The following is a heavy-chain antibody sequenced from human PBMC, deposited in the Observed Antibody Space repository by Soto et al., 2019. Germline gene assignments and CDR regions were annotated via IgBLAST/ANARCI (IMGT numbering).Heavy chain of an antibody. V-gene: IGHV3-30-3*01. CDR3: AREDESSGYAGTFRH. CDR2: TASDGNK. D-gene: IGHD3-22*01. CDR1: GFTFNNYV. J-gene: IGHJ1*01. Sequence: QVQLVESGGDVVQPGRSLRLSCAVSGFTFNNYVIHWVRQAPGEGLEWVAVTASDGNKIYADSVKDRFTISRDSPNNKGNREMNSLRSEDTAVYYCAREDESSGYAGTFRHWGQGTLVTVSP.